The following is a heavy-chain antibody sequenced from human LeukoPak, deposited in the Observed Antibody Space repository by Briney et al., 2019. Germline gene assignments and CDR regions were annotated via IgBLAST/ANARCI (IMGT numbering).Heavy chain of an antibody. Sequence: GGSLRLSCAASGFTFSSYGMHWVRQAPGKGLEWVADIWFDGKNEHFADSVKGRFTISRDNSKNTMYLQINSLRAEDTAVYYCASARHCANGVCHSPPGMDVWGQGTTVTVSS. CDR1: GFTFSSYG. D-gene: IGHD2-8*01. V-gene: IGHV3-33*01. J-gene: IGHJ6*02. CDR3: ASARHCANGVCHSPPGMDV. CDR2: IWFDGKNE.